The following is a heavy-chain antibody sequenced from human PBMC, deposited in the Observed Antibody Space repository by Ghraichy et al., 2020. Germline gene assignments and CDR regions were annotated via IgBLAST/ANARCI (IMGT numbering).Heavy chain of an antibody. CDR3: ARDRGSWQGGLGGYMDV. CDR1: GGSFSGYY. J-gene: IGHJ6*03. CDR2: INHSGST. Sequence: SETLSLTCAVYGGSFSGYYWSWIRQPPGKGLEWIGEINHSGSTNYNPSLKSRVTISVDTYKNQFSLKLSSVTAADTAVYYCARDRGSWQGGLGGYMDVWGKVTTVTVSS. D-gene: IGHD2-15*01. V-gene: IGHV4-34*01.